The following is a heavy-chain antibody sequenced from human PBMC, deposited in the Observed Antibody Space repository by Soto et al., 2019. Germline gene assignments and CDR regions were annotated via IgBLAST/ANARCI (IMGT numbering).Heavy chain of an antibody. V-gene: IGHV4-4*03. CDR3: ARTGSLGMDV. CDR2: IHDTGST. J-gene: IGHJ6*02. Sequence: QVQLQESGPGLVKPPGTLSLTCAVSGGSTISSHWWSWVRQPPGKGLEWIGEIHDTGSTNYNASLKSRVTISVDKPENQFSLIVSSVTAADTAVYYCARTGSLGMDVWGQGTAVTVSS. CDR1: GGSTISSHW. D-gene: IGHD7-27*01.